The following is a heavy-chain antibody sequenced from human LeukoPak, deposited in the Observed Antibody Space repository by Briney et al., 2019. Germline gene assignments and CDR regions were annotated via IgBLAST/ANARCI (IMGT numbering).Heavy chain of an antibody. J-gene: IGHJ6*03. Sequence: GDPLKISCKVFGYSFTTYWTGWVRKLPGKGLEWMGIIYPARFDTGYRPSFQGQVTNSADKSISTAYMQWSSLKASDTAMYYCARHLKVEWSHNYYYYMDVWGKGTTVTVSS. D-gene: IGHD3-3*01. CDR2: IYPARFDT. CDR1: GYSFTTYW. CDR3: ARHLKVEWSHNYYYYMDV. V-gene: IGHV5-51*01.